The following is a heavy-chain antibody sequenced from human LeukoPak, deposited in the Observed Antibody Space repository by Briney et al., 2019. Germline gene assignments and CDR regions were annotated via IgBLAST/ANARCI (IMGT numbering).Heavy chain of an antibody. Sequence: SETLSLTCEVSGAYISRSKYYWGWVRQSPGKGLEWIGSVYYSSNTYYNPSLKSRATISVDTSKNHFSLDLKSVTAADTGTYYCTNEGYYDSLSGYWGQGTLVTVSS. CDR1: GAYISRSKYY. CDR3: TNEGYYDSLSGY. D-gene: IGHD3-22*01. J-gene: IGHJ4*02. V-gene: IGHV4-39*07. CDR2: VYYSSNT.